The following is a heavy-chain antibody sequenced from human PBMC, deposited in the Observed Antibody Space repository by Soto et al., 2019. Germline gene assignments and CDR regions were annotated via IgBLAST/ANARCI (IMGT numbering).Heavy chain of an antibody. D-gene: IGHD2-21*02. CDR3: ARSRAGGNLYYYYYYGMDV. CDR2: IYYSGST. CDR1: GGSISSYY. J-gene: IGHJ6*02. Sequence: PSETLSLTCTVSGGSISSYYWSWIRQPPGKGLEWIGYIYYSGSTNYNPSLKSRVTISVDTSKNQFSLKLSSVTAADTAVYYCARSRAGGNLYYYYYYGMDVWGPGTTVTVYS. V-gene: IGHV4-59*01.